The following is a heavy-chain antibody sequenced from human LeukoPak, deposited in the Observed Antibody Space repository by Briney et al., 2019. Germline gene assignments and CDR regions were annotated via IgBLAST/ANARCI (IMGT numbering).Heavy chain of an antibody. CDR3: AKDGGLWVSAHWGDS. CDR2: ITTSDGNT. V-gene: IGHV3-23*01. Sequence: HSGGPLRLSCAASGFTFSSYWMSWVRQAPGKGLEWVSTITTSDGNTYYADSVKGRFTVSRDNSKNTLFLQMNSLRAEDTAVYYCAKDGGLWVSAHWGDSWGRGTLVTVSS. D-gene: IGHD7-27*01. J-gene: IGHJ4*02. CDR1: GFTFSSYW.